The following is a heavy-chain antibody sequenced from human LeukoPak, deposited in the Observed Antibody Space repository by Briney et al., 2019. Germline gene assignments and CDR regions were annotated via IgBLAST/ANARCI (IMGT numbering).Heavy chain of an antibody. D-gene: IGHD1-26*01. V-gene: IGHV4-59*01. CDR1: GGSISNYY. CDR2: IYYSGST. Sequence: PSETLSLTCTVSGGSISNYYWSWIRQPPGKGLEWIGYIYYSGSTNYNPSLKSRVTISVDTSKNQFSLKLSSVTAADTAVYYCARVSVGARTFDYWGQGTLVTVSS. J-gene: IGHJ4*02. CDR3: ARVSVGARTFDY.